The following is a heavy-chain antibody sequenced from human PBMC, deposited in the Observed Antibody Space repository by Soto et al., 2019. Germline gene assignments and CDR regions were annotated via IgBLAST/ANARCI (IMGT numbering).Heavy chain of an antibody. CDR3: ARDSGVVVVDYAFDI. V-gene: IGHV3-33*01. Sequence: QVQLVASGGGVVQPGRSLRLSCAASGFTFSSYGMHWVRQAPGKGLEWVAVIWYDGSNKYYADSVKGRFTISRDNSKNTLYLQMNSLIAEDTSVYYCARDSGVVVVDYAFDIWGQGTMVTVSS. J-gene: IGHJ3*02. D-gene: IGHD3-22*01. CDR1: GFTFSSYG. CDR2: IWYDGSNK.